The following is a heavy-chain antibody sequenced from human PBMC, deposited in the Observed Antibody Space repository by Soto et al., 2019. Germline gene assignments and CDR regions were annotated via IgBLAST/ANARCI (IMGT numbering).Heavy chain of an antibody. CDR1: GYSFTDYH. D-gene: IGHD2-8*01. CDR3: ARGDSTDCSNGVCPFSYNHDKDV. Sequence: ASVKVSCKASGYSFTDYHIQWVRQAPGQGIEWLVRINPNSGGTSTAQKFQGWVTMTTDTSISTSSMELTRLTSDDTAIYYCARGDSTDCSNGVCPFSYNHDKDVLGRVTTVTFSS. V-gene: IGHV1-2*04. CDR2: INPNSGGT. J-gene: IGHJ6*02.